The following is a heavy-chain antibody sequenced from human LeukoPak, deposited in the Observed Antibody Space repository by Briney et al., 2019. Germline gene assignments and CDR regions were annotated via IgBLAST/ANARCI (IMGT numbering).Heavy chain of an antibody. CDR3: AKVRCSGSSCSPNWFDP. CDR2: ISGGGVST. Sequence: PGGSLRLSCAASGFTFSSYAMSWVRQAPGMGLEWVSSISGGGVSTYYADSVKGRFTISRDNSKNTLYLQMNSLRAEDTAVYYCAKVRCSGSSCSPNWFDPWAQGTLVTVSS. D-gene: IGHD2-2*01. V-gene: IGHV3-23*01. CDR1: GFTFSSYA. J-gene: IGHJ5*02.